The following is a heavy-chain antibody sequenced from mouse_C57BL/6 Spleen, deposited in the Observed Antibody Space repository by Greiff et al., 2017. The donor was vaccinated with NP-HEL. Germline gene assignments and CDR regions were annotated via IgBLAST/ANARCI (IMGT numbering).Heavy chain of an antibody. D-gene: IGHD3-2*02. V-gene: IGHV1-50*01. J-gene: IGHJ2*01. CDR2: IDPSDSYT. CDR1: GYTFTSYW. Sequence: VQLQQPGAELVKPGASVKLSCKASGYTFTSYWMQWVKQRPGQGLEWIGEIDPSDSYTNYNQKFKGKATLTVDTSSSTAYMQLSSLTSEDSAVYYCARGKATGYWGQGTTLTVSS. CDR3: ARGKATGY.